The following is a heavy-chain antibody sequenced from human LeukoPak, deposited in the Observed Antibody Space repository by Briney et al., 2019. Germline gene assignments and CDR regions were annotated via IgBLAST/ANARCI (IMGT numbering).Heavy chain of an antibody. J-gene: IGHJ3*02. CDR1: GGALSGYY. Sequence: SETLSPTCAVYGGALSGYYWSWIRQPPGKGLEWIGEINHSGGTNYNPTLKRRVPISVDTSKNQFSLKLSSVTAADTAVYYCARGNRTQLWWRPDAFDIWGQGTMVTVSS. D-gene: IGHD5-18*01. CDR3: ARGNRTQLWWRPDAFDI. V-gene: IGHV4-34*01. CDR2: INHSGGT.